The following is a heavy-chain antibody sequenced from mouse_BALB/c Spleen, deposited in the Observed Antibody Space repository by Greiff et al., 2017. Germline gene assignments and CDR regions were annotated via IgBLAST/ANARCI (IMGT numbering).Heavy chain of an antibody. CDR3: AKKRYDGYAMDY. CDR2: IWRGGST. Sequence: VQLQQSGPSLVQPSQSLSITCTVSGFSLTSYGVHWVRQSPGKGLEWLGVIWRGGSTDYNAAFMSRLSITKDNSKSQVFLKMNSLQADDTAIYYCAKKRYDGYAMDYWGQGTSVTVSS. CDR1: GFSLTSYG. V-gene: IGHV2-5-1*01. J-gene: IGHJ4*01. D-gene: IGHD2-14*01.